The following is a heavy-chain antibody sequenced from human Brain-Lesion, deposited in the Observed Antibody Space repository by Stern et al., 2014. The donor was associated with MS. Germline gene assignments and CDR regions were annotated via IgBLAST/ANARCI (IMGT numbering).Heavy chain of an antibody. Sequence: VQLVESGPGLVKPSQTLSLTCTVSGGSISRGGHYWSWIRQHPGKGLAWIGYIYYSGNTYYNPSLKSRVTISLDTSKNQFSLRLSSVTAADTAVYYCASCGVTTGFGDNWFDPWGQGALVTVSS. J-gene: IGHJ5*02. CDR1: GGSISRGGHY. V-gene: IGHV4-31*03. CDR2: IYYSGNT. CDR3: ASCGVTTGFGDNWFDP. D-gene: IGHD4-17*01.